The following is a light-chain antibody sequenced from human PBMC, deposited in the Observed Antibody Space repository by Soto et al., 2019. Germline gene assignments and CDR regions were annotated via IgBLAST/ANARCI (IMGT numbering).Light chain of an antibody. CDR3: QQYHDWPLT. CDR2: GAS. CDR1: QSISRA. Sequence: EIVMTQSPAIVSASPGERAPLYCKASQSISRALAWYQQKAGQAPRLLIYGASARATGVPARFSGFGSGTEFTLTISSLQSEDFVDYYCQQYHDWPLTFGGGTKVDIK. V-gene: IGKV3-15*01. J-gene: IGKJ4*01.